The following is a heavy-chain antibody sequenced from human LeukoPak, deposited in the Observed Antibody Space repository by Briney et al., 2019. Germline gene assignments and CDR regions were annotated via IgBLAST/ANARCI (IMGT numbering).Heavy chain of an antibody. J-gene: IGHJ4*02. CDR3: VSSSGIAVARNFDY. D-gene: IGHD6-19*01. CDR2: ISSNGGST. CDR1: GFTFSSYA. V-gene: IGHV3-64D*06. Sequence: GGSLRLSCSASGFTFSSYAMHWVRQAPGKGLEYVSAISSNGGSTYYADSVKGRFTISRDNSKDTLYLQMSSLRAEDTAVYYCVSSSGIAVARNFDYWGQGTLVTVSS.